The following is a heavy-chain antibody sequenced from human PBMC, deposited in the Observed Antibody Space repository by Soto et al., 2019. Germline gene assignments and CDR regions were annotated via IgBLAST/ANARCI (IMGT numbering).Heavy chain of an antibody. J-gene: IGHJ4*02. CDR1: GYTFTSYA. Sequence: ASVKVSCKASGYTFTSYAMHWVRQAPGQRLEWMGWINAGNGNTKYSQKFQGRVTITRDTSASTAYMEPSSLRSEDTAVYYCARESSSGWSFWGQGTLVTVSS. D-gene: IGHD6-19*01. V-gene: IGHV1-3*01. CDR3: ARESSSGWSF. CDR2: INAGNGNT.